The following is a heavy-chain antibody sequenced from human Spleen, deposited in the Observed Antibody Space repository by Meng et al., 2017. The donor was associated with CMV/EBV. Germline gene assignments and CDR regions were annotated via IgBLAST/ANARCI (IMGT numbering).Heavy chain of an antibody. CDR2: FSGSGDTT. Sequence: GESLKISCAASGFTFSNYAMSWVRQAPGKGLEWVSVFSGSGDTTYYADSVKGRFTISRDNSKNTLYLQMNSLRAEDTAVYYCAKEGNRGRYDYWGQGTLVTVSS. CDR1: GFTFSNYA. V-gene: IGHV3-23*01. J-gene: IGHJ4*02. CDR3: AKEGNRGRYDY. D-gene: IGHD1-14*01.